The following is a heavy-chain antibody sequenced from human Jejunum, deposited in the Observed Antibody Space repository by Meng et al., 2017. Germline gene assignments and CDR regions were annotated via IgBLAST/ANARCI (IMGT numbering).Heavy chain of an antibody. J-gene: IGHJ3*02. Sequence: ASVKVSCKASGYTFTGYYMHWVRQAPGQGLEWMGWINPNSGGTNYAQKVQGRVTMTRDTSISTAYMELISQRSDDTAVYYCARGGYCSGGSCYSGSGDAFDIWGQGTMVTVSS. CDR2: INPNSGGT. D-gene: IGHD2-15*01. CDR1: GYTFTGYY. CDR3: ARGGYCSGGSCYSGSGDAFDI. V-gene: IGHV1-2*02.